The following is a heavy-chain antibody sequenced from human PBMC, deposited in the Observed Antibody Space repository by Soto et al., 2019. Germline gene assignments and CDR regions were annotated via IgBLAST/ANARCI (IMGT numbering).Heavy chain of an antibody. V-gene: IGHV4-59*08. D-gene: IGHD3-10*01. CDR1: GGSITSYY. CDR3: ARHAYGSGFYYGMNV. Sequence: SETLSLTCTVSGGSITSYYWSWIRQPPGKGLEWLGNIYYTGSTNYNPSLKSRVTISLDTSKNQFSLKLSSVTAADTAVYYCARHAYGSGFYYGMNVWGQGTTVTVSS. CDR2: IYYTGST. J-gene: IGHJ6*02.